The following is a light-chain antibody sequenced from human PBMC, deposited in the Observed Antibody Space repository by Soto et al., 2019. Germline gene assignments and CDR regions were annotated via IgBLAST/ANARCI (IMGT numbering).Light chain of an antibody. Sequence: EIVLTQSPGTLSLSPGERATLSCRASQSVNSNYLAWYQQKPGQAPRLLIYGASSRANGIPDRLSGSGSGTDFTLTISRLEPEDFAVYHCQQYGTSLPTFGQGTKVEIK. CDR1: QSVNSNY. V-gene: IGKV3-20*01. CDR3: QQYGTSLPT. J-gene: IGKJ1*01. CDR2: GAS.